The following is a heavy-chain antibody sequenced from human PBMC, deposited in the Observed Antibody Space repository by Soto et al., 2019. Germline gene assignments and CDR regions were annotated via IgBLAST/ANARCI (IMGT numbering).Heavy chain of an antibody. J-gene: IGHJ6*03. D-gene: IGHD2-2*02. CDR3: ARGDAGYCSSTSCYILGSYSYYMDA. V-gene: IGHV4-34*01. CDR1: GGTFSGYY. CDR2: INHSGST. Sequence: SETLCLTCAAYGGTFSGYYWSWLRQPPGKGLEWIGEINHSGSTNYNPSLKSRVTISVDTSKNQFSLKLSSVTAADTAVYYCARGDAGYCSSTSCYILGSYSYYMDAWGKGTAVTVSS.